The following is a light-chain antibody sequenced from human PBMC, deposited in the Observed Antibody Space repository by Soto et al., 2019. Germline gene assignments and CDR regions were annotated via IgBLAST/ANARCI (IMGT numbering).Light chain of an antibody. Sequence: IPLTQSPSSLSASVGDRVTITCRASQVISKYLAWFQQKPGKVPKRLIYGASSLQSGVPSRFSGSGSGTEFTLTISSLQPEDFATYYCLQHNTYPLTFGQGTRLEIK. J-gene: IGKJ5*01. CDR1: QVISKY. V-gene: IGKV1-17*01. CDR2: GAS. CDR3: LQHNTYPLT.